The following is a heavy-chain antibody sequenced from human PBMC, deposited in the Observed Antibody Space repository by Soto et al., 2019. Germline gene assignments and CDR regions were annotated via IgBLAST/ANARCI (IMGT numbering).Heavy chain of an antibody. Sequence: ASVKVSCKASGYTFTSYDINWVRQAPGQGLEWMGIINPSGGGTTYAQKFQGRVTITADESTSAAYMELSSLRSEDTAVYYCARDSFDSSGWYSEGYGMDVWGQGTTVTVSS. D-gene: IGHD6-19*01. V-gene: IGHV1-46*01. J-gene: IGHJ6*02. CDR2: INPSGGGT. CDR3: ARDSFDSSGWYSEGYGMDV. CDR1: GYTFTSYD.